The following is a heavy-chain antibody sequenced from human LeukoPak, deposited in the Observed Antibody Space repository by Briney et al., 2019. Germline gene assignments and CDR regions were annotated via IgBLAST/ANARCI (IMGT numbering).Heavy chain of an antibody. CDR3: ARDNSGSYNPTPFDY. CDR2: IKQDGSEK. D-gene: IGHD1-26*01. V-gene: IGHV3-7*01. Sequence: GGSLRLPCAASGFTFSSYWMSWVGQAPGKGLEWVANIKQDGSEKYYVDSVKGRFTISRDNAKNSLYLQMNSLRAEDTAVYYCARDNSGSYNPTPFDYWGQGTLVTVSS. J-gene: IGHJ4*02. CDR1: GFTFSSYW.